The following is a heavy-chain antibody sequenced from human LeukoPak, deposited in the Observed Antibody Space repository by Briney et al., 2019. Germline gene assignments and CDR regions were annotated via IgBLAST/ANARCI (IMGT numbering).Heavy chain of an antibody. CDR2: IFNSGGT. Sequence: SETLSLTCTVSGGSISSGGYYWSWIRQHPTKGLEWIGYIFNSGGTQYNPSLKSRVTISADTSKNQFSLKLSSVTAADTAVYYCARVGRIAAAGTFDYWGQGTLVTVSS. D-gene: IGHD6-13*01. CDR3: ARVGRIAAAGTFDY. CDR1: GGSISSGGYY. J-gene: IGHJ4*02. V-gene: IGHV4-31*03.